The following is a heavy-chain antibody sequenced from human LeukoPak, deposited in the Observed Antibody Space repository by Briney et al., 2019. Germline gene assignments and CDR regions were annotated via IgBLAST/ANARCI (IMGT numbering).Heavy chain of an antibody. Sequence: PGRSLRLSCAASGFTFDDYAMHWVRQAAGKGLEWVSGISWNRGSIVYADSVKGRFTISRDNAKNSLYLQMNSLRAEDTALYYCAKDMRGSGGSGYFDYWGQGTLVTVSS. V-gene: IGHV3-9*01. CDR2: ISWNRGSI. CDR1: GFTFDDYA. D-gene: IGHD3-22*01. CDR3: AKDMRGSGGSGYFDY. J-gene: IGHJ4*02.